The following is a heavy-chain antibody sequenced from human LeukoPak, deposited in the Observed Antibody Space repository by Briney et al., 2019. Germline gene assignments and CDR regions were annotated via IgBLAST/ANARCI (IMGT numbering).Heavy chain of an antibody. D-gene: IGHD3-10*01. V-gene: IGHV1-69*04. CDR1: GGTFSSYA. J-gene: IGHJ4*02. Sequence: SVKVSSKASGGTFSSYAISWVRQAPGQGLEWMGRIIPILGIANYAQKFQGRVTITADKSTSTAYMELSSLRSEDTAVYYCARVGMVRGVINDYWGQGTLVTVSS. CDR3: ARVGMVRGVINDY. CDR2: IIPILGIA.